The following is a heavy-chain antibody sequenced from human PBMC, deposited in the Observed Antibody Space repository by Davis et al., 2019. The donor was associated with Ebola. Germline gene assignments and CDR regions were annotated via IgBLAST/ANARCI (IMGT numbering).Heavy chain of an antibody. D-gene: IGHD3-10*01. CDR2: INTNTGNP. CDR1: GYTFTSYA. J-gene: IGHJ4*02. Sequence: AASVKVSCKASGYTFTSYAMNWVRQAPGQGLDGMGWINTNTGNPTYAQGFTGRFVFSLDTSVSTAYLQISSLKAEDTAAYYCARENKHGVVRFDYWGQGTLVTVSS. CDR3: ARENKHGVVRFDY. V-gene: IGHV7-4-1*02.